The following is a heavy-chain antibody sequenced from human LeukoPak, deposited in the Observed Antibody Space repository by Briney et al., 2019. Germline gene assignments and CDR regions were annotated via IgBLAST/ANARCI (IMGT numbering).Heavy chain of an antibody. CDR3: ARRLAYRGGDCYSGAFDI. Sequence: GESLKISCQGSGYSFTSYWIGWVRQMHGKGLEWMGIIYAGDSDTRYSPSFQAQVTISADKSISTAYLQWSSLKASDTARYYCARRLAYRGGDCYSGAFDIWGKGTMVTVSS. CDR1: GYSFTSYW. CDR2: IYAGDSDT. V-gene: IGHV5-51*01. J-gene: IGHJ3*02. D-gene: IGHD2-21*02.